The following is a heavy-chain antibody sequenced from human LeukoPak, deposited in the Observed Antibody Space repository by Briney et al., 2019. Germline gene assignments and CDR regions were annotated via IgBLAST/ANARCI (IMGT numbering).Heavy chain of an antibody. D-gene: IGHD4-11*01. CDR1: GDSISSDYY. CDR3: ARVVYSHYWPEGMDV. CDR2: IYYGGTT. Sequence: SETLSLTCTVSGDSISSDYYWSWFRQPPGKGLEWIAYIYYGGTTYYNPSLESRVSISVDTSKNQFSLMLTSVTAADTAVYYCARVVYSHYWPEGMDVWGQGTTVTVSS. J-gene: IGHJ6*02. V-gene: IGHV4-30-4*02.